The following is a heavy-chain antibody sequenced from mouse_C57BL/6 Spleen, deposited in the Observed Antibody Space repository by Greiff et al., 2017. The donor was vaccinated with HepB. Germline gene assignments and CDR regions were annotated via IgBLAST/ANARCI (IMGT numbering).Heavy chain of an antibody. CDR3: ARDEITTVVANWYFDV. V-gene: IGHV5-4*01. D-gene: IGHD1-1*01. CDR2: ISDGGSYT. CDR1: GFTFSSYA. Sequence: EVKLVESGGGLVKPGGSLKLSCAASGFTFSSYAMSWVRQTPEKRLEWVATISDGGSYTYYPDNVKGRFTISRDNAKNNLYLQMSHLKSEDTAMYYCARDEITTVVANWYFDVWGTGTTVTVSS. J-gene: IGHJ1*03.